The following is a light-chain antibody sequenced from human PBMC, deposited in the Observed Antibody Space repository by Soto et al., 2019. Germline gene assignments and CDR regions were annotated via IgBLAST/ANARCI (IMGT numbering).Light chain of an antibody. CDR3: QQYGSSGT. CDR1: QSVSNNY. CDR2: GAS. V-gene: IGKV3-20*01. J-gene: IGKJ1*01. Sequence: EIVLTQSPGTLSLSPVERATLSCRASQSVSNNYLAWYQQTPGQAPRLLIYGASNRATGLPDRSSGSGSGTDFTLTISRLEPEDFAVYYCQQYGSSGTFGQGTKVDIK.